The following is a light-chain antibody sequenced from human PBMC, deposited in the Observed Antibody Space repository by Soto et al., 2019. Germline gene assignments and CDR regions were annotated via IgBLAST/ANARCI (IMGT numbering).Light chain of an antibody. Sequence: EIVLTQSPGTLSLFPGEGATLSCRASQSISSDVAWYQQKPGQAPRLLIYGASTTATGIPARFSGSGSGTDFTLTISRLEPEDFAVYYCQQYGSSSWTFGQGTKVDIK. J-gene: IGKJ1*01. CDR3: QQYGSSSWT. V-gene: IGKV3-20*01. CDR2: GAS. CDR1: QSISSD.